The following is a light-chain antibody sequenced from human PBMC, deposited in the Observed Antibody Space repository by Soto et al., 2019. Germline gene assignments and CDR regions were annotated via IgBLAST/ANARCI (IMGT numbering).Light chain of an antibody. CDR3: QQYYSTPL. J-gene: IGKJ2*01. V-gene: IGKV4-1*01. CDR1: QSVLYSSNNKNY. CDR2: WAS. Sequence: DIVMTQSPDSLAVSLGERATINCKSSQSVLYSSNNKNYLAWYQQKPGQPPKLLIYWASTRESGVPDRFSGSGSETDYNITISSLQAEDVAVYYCQQYYSTPLFGQGTKLEIK.